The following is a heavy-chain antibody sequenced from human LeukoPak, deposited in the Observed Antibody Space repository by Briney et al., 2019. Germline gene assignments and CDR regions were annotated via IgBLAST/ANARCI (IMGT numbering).Heavy chain of an antibody. V-gene: IGHV4-39*01. CDR1: GGSISSSSYY. J-gene: IGHJ4*02. D-gene: IGHD4-17*01. CDR3: ARQWRTGDYGKGYFDS. CDR2: IVYSGST. Sequence: PSETPSLTCTVSGGSISSSSYYRGWIRQPPGKGLEYIGSIVYSGSTFYNTSLKSRVTISVDTSENKFSLNLSPVTASDTAVYYCARQWRTGDYGKGYFDSWGQGTLVTVSS.